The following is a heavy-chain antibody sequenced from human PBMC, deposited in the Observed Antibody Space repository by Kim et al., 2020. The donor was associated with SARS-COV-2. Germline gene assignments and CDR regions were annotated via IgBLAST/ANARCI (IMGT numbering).Heavy chain of an antibody. J-gene: IGHJ5*02. CDR3: ARQSGSSGQNWFDP. CDR1: GGSFSGYY. D-gene: IGHD3-10*01. Sequence: SETLSLTCAVYGGSFSGYYWSWIRQPPGKGLEWIGEINHSGSTNYNPSLKSRVTISVDTSKNQFSLKLSSVTAADTAVYYCARQSGSSGQNWFDPWGQGTLVTVSS. CDR2: INHSGST. V-gene: IGHV4-34*01.